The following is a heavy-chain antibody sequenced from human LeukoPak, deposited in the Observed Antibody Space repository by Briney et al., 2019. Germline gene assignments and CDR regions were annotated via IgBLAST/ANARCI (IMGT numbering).Heavy chain of an antibody. CDR3: AGDAEQLVVSY. Sequence: SETLSLTCAVYGGSFSGYYWSWSRHRPGEGLEWSGEINHSGSTNYNPSLKSRVTISVDTSKNQFSLKLSSVTAADTAVYYCAGDAEQLVVSYWGQGTLVTVSS. CDR2: INHSGST. J-gene: IGHJ4*02. CDR1: GGSFSGYY. V-gene: IGHV4-34*01. D-gene: IGHD6-6*01.